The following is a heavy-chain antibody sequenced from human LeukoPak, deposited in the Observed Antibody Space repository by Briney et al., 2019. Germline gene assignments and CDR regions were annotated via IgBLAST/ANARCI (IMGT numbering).Heavy chain of an antibody. CDR2: IWYDGSNK. CDR1: GFSFRRYA. V-gene: IGHV3-33*06. CDR3: AKDKGGGSWPDAFDI. D-gene: IGHD2-15*01. Sequence: GGSLRLSCAASGFSFRRYAMNWVRQAPGRGLEWVAVIWYDGSNKYYADSVKGRFTISRDNSKNTLYLQMNSLRAEDTAVYYCAKDKGGGSWPDAFDIWGQGTMVTVSS. J-gene: IGHJ3*02.